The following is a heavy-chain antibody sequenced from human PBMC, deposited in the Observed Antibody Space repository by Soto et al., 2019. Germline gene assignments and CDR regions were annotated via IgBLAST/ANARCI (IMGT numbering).Heavy chain of an antibody. J-gene: IGHJ6*02. CDR2: IYYSGST. D-gene: IGHD6-13*01. CDR3: ARDNGIRGYSSSWNPYYYYGMDV. CDR1: GGSISSYY. Sequence: QVQLQESGPGLVKPSETLSLTCTVSGGSISSYYWSWIRQPPGKGLEWIGYIYYSGSTNYNPSLKSRVTISVDTSKNQFSLKLSPVTAADTAVYYCARDNGIRGYSSSWNPYYYYGMDVWGQGTTVTVSS. V-gene: IGHV4-59*01.